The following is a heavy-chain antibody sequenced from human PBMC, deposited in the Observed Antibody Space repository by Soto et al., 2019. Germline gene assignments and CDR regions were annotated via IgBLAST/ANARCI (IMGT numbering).Heavy chain of an antibody. D-gene: IGHD1-26*01. CDR3: AKPSGSYLYYFDY. J-gene: IGHJ4*02. CDR2: IYYSGGT. CDR1: GGSISRSFYY. Sequence: QLQLQESGPGLVKPSETLSLTCTVSGGSISRSFYYWGWIRQPPGKGLEWIGSIYYSGGTYYNPSLQSRVIISVDTSKNQFSLKLSSVTAADTAVYYCAKPSGSYLYYFDYWGQGTLVTVSS. V-gene: IGHV4-39*01.